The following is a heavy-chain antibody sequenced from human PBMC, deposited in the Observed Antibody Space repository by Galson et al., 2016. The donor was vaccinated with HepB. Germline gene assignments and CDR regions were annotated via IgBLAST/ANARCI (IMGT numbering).Heavy chain of an antibody. D-gene: IGHD1-1*01. CDR1: GFTVSSNY. Sequence: SLRLSCAASGFTVSSNYMNWVRQPPGKGLEWVSFIHSGGGAYYTHSVKGRFTISTDNSKHTLYLQMNSLRAEDTAIYYCARGGPHNNYFDYWGQGTLVTVSS. CDR3: ARGGPHNNYFDY. V-gene: IGHV3-53*01. J-gene: IGHJ4*02. CDR2: IHSGGGA.